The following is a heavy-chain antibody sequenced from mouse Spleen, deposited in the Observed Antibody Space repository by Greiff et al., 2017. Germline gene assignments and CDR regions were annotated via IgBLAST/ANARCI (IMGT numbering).Heavy chain of an antibody. V-gene: IGHV3-6*01. CDR3: ASVYYDYDDDWYFDV. D-gene: IGHD2-4*01. J-gene: IGHJ1*01. Sequence: EVQLQESGPGLVKPSQSLSLTCSVTGYSITSGYYWNWIRQFPGNKLEWMGYISYDGSNNYNPSLKNRISITRDTSKNQFFLKLNSVTTEDTATYYCASVYYDYDDDWYFDVWGAGTTVTVSS. CDR1: GYSITSGYY. CDR2: ISYDGSN.